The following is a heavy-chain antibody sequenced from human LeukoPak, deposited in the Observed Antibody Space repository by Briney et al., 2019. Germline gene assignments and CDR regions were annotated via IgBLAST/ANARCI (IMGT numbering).Heavy chain of an antibody. Sequence: GGSLRLSCAASGFTFSGSAMHWVRQASGKGLEWVGRIRSKANSYATAYAASVKGRFTISRDDSKNTAYLQMNSLKTEDTAVYYCTRGLMTTVTTGEDYWGQGTLVTVSS. D-gene: IGHD4-17*01. J-gene: IGHJ4*02. CDR2: IRSKANSYAT. CDR3: TRGLMTTVTTGEDY. V-gene: IGHV3-73*01. CDR1: GFTFSGSA.